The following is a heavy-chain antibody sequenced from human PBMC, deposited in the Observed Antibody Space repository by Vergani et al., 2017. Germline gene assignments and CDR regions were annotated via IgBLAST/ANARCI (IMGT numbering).Heavy chain of an antibody. CDR3: AREGVPRCCIVGAPDF. Sequence: EVHLVESGGGLVQPGGSLRLSCAASGFTFSRYWMGWVRQAPGKGLEWVANIKEDGTEKYYLDSVKGRFTISRDIAENSIYLEMNSLRVEDTAVYYCAREGVPRCCIVGAPDFWGQGTQVTVSS. CDR1: GFTFSRYW. V-gene: IGHV3-7*01. CDR2: IKEDGTEK. D-gene: IGHD1-26*01. J-gene: IGHJ4*02.